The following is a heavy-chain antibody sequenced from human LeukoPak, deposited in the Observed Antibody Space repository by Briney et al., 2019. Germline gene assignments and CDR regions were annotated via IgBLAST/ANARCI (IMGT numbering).Heavy chain of an antibody. CDR3: ARGFRRVPVTSPGY. CDR1: GYIFTSYD. Sequence: ASVKLSCNASGYIFTSYDIYCVRHPTRQGPEWMKWMNPNSGNTRYAQKFQRRVTITRNTSISTAYMELSSLKSEDTAVYYCARGFRRVPVTSPGYWGQGTLVTVSS. J-gene: IGHJ4*02. D-gene: IGHD4-17*01. CDR2: MNPNSGNT. V-gene: IGHV1-8*01.